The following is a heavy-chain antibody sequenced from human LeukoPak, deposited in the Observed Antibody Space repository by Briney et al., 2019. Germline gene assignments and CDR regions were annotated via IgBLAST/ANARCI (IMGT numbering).Heavy chain of an antibody. CDR3: ARHKGATVTSFDY. J-gene: IGHJ4*02. V-gene: IGHV5-51*01. CDR2: IYPGDSDT. Sequence: GESLQISCKGSGSRFTTYWIGWVRRLPGKGLEWMGIIYPGDSDTRYSPSFQGQVTISADKSISTAYLQWSSLKASDTAMYYCARHKGATVTSFDYWGQGTLVTVSS. D-gene: IGHD4-17*01. CDR1: GSRFTTYW.